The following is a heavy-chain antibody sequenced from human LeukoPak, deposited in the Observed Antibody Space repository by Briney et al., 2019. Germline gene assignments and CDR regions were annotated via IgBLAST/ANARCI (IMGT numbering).Heavy chain of an antibody. Sequence: ASVKVSCKASGGTFSSYAISWVRQAPGQGLEWMGGIIPIFGTANYAQKFQGRVTITTDESTSTAYMELSSLRSEDTAVYYCARGSVAVAAPFDYWGQGTLVTVSS. D-gene: IGHD6-19*01. V-gene: IGHV1-69*05. J-gene: IGHJ4*02. CDR2: IIPIFGTA. CDR3: ARGSVAVAAPFDY. CDR1: GGTFSSYA.